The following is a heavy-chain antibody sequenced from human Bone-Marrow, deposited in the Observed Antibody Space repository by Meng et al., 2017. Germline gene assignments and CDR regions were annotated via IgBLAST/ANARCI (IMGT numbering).Heavy chain of an antibody. CDR2: IYYSGNT. Sequence: SETLSLTCTVSGGSMSGFYWSWVRQPPGKGLEWIGYIYYSGNTKYNPSLQSRITISVDTSKNQFSLNLRSVTAADTAVYYCAREKGDYFVRGSYRYDYWGQGTLVTVSS. CDR3: AREKGDYFVRGSYRYDY. V-gene: IGHV4-59*01. CDR1: GGSMSGFY. D-gene: IGHD3-16*02. J-gene: IGHJ4*02.